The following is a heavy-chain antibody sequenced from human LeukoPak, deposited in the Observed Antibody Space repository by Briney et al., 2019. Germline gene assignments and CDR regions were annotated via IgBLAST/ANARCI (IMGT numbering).Heavy chain of an antibody. D-gene: IGHD7-27*01. CDR2: IFTTGGA. J-gene: IGHJ4*02. CDR3: VRDGPSWGLL. CDR1: DGSIGTYY. Sequence: KPSETLSLTCTVSDGSIGTYYWSWIRQPAGKGLEWIGRIFTTGGANYNPSLKSRVTMSLDTSKNLFSLKLNSVTSADTAVYYCVRDGPSWGLLWGQGALVTVSS. V-gene: IGHV4-4*07.